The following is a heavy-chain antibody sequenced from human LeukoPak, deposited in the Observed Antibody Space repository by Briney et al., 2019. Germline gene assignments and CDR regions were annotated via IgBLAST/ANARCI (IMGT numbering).Heavy chain of an antibody. V-gene: IGHV3-21*01. CDR1: GFTFSSYS. D-gene: IGHD3-22*01. J-gene: IGHJ6*02. Sequence: PGGSLRLSCAASGFTFSSYSMNWVRRAPGKGLEWVSSISTSSSYIYYADSVKGRFTISRDNAKNSLYLQMNSLRAEDTAVYYCASALDYYDSSPNPYGMDVWGQGTTVTVSS. CDR3: ASALDYYDSSPNPYGMDV. CDR2: ISTSSSYI.